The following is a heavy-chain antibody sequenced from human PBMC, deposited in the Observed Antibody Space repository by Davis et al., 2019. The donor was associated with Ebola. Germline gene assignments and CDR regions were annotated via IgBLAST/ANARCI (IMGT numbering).Heavy chain of an antibody. D-gene: IGHD2-15*01. CDR1: GVSIKNNY. CDR3: AREDASSTSADY. J-gene: IGHJ4*02. Sequence: SETLSLTCSVSGVSIKNNYFSWIRQPPGKGLEWIGYIYSSGITNYNPSLKSRVTISIDTSERQLSLKLSSVTAADTAVYYCAREDASSTSADYWGQGILVTVSS. V-gene: IGHV4-59*01. CDR2: IYSSGIT.